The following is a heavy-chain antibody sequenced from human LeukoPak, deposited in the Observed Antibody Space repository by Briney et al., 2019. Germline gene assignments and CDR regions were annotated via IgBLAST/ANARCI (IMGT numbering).Heavy chain of an antibody. V-gene: IGHV4-59*01. Sequence: SETLSLTCTVSGGSISSYYWGWIRQPPGKGLEWIGYIYYSGSTNYNPSLKSRVTISVDTSKNQFSLKLSSVTAADTAVYYCARTPGGYYYYYYMDVWGKGTTVTVSS. CDR2: IYYSGST. D-gene: IGHD6-13*01. J-gene: IGHJ6*03. CDR1: GGSISSYY. CDR3: ARTPGGYYYYYYMDV.